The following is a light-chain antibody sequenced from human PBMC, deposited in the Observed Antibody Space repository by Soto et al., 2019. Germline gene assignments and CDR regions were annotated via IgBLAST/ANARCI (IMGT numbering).Light chain of an antibody. Sequence: IQMTQSPSSLSASVGDRVTITCRASQSISSYLNWYQQKPGKAPKLLIYAAPSLQSGVPSRFSGSGSGTDFTLTISSLQPEDFATYYCQQSYSTLTFGGGTKV. CDR2: AAP. CDR3: QQSYSTLT. CDR1: QSISSY. J-gene: IGKJ4*01. V-gene: IGKV1-39*01.